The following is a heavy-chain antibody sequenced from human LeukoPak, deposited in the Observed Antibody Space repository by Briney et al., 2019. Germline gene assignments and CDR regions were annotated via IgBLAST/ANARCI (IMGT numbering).Heavy chain of an antibody. Sequence: PGGSLRLSCAASGFTFSDYYMSWIRQAPGKGLEWVSYISSSGSTIYYADSVKGRFTISRDNAKNSLYLQMNSLRAEDTAVYYCATLTTVTTPLDYWGQGTLVTVSS. V-gene: IGHV3-11*01. CDR3: ATLTTVTTPLDY. D-gene: IGHD4-17*01. CDR2: ISSSGSTI. J-gene: IGHJ4*02. CDR1: GFTFSDYY.